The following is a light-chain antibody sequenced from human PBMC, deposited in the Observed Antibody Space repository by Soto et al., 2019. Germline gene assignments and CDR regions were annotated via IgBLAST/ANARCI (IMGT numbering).Light chain of an antibody. CDR3: SSYAASFLRV. CDR1: SSDIGTYKY. J-gene: IGLJ1*01. CDR2: EVT. V-gene: IGLV2-14*01. Sequence: QSALTQPASVSGSPGQSVTISCTGSSSDIGTYKYVSWYQHHPGKAPKLLIYEVTNRPSGVSDRFSGPKSGNTASLTISGLQADDEADYYCSSYAASFLRVFGSGTKVTVL.